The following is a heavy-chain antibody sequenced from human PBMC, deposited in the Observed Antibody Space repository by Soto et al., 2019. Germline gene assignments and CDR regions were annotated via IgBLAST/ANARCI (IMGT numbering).Heavy chain of an antibody. Sequence: SEARSLTYTVSGGSMTSSNWWNWVRQSQGKGLEWIGEAHHSGRTNYNPSLKSRVTISVDKSKNHFSLKLSSVTAADTAVYYCARSEATGFDYWGQATLV. CDR3: ARSEATGFDY. D-gene: IGHD1-26*01. CDR2: AHHSGRT. CDR1: GGSMTSSNW. J-gene: IGHJ4*02. V-gene: IGHV4-4*02.